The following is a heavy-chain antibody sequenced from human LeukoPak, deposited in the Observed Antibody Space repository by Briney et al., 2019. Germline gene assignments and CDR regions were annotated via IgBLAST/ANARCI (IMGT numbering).Heavy chain of an antibody. D-gene: IGHD3-10*01. CDR2: IYYSGST. V-gene: IGHV4-39*01. CDR3: ARGVKGLRGAFDI. J-gene: IGHJ3*02. Sequence: PSETLSLTCTVSGGSISSSGYYWGWIRQPPGKGLEWIGSIYYSGSTYYNPSLKSRVTISVDTSKNQFSLKLSSVAAADTAVYYCARGVKGLRGAFDIWGQGTMVTVSS. CDR1: GGSISSSGYY.